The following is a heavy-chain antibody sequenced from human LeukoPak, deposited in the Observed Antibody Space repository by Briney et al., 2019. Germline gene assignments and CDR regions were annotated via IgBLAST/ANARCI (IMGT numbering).Heavy chain of an antibody. V-gene: IGHV3-74*01. D-gene: IGHD2-2*01. J-gene: IGHJ6*03. CDR1: GFTFSRYW. Sequence: PGGSLRLSCAASGFTFSRYWIHWVRQAPGKGLEWVSRINPDGSTTTYADSVKGRFTISRDNSKNTLYLQMNSLRAEDTAVYYCAKDPVVPAAIHPYYYMDVWGKGTTVTVSS. CDR3: AKDPVVPAAIHPYYYMDV. CDR2: INPDGSTT.